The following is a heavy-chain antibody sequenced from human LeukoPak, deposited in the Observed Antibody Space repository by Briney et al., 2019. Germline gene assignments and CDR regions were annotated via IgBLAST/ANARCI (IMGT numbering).Heavy chain of an antibody. V-gene: IGHV3-11*01. CDR2: ISSSGSTR. D-gene: IGHD3-3*01. J-gene: IGHJ4*02. Sequence: GESLRLSCAASGFTFSDDYMNWIRQAPGQGLGLVSYISSSGSTRYYSDSVKSRFTISRDNAKNSLYLQMNSLSAEDTAVYYCARDSLYYDFWSGSQGPPDYWGQGTLVTVSS. CDR1: GFTFSDDY. CDR3: ARDSLYYDFWSGSQGPPDY.